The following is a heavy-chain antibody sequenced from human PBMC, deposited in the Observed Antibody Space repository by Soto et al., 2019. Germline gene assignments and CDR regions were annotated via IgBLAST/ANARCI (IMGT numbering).Heavy chain of an antibody. CDR1: GGSISSGDYY. Sequence: SETLSLTCTVSGGSISSGDYYWSWIRQPPGKGLEWIGYIYYSGSTYYNPSLKSRVTISVDTSKNQFSLKLSSVTAADTAVYYCARALTTPYYYYGMDVWGQGTTVTVS. CDR3: ARALTTPYYYYGMDV. V-gene: IGHV4-30-4*01. J-gene: IGHJ6*02. CDR2: IYYSGST. D-gene: IGHD2-15*01.